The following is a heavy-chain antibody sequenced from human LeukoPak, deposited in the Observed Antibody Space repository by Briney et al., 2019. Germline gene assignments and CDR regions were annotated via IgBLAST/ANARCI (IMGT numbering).Heavy chain of an antibody. CDR1: GGSINGYY. CDR3: ARVTSVDTYHYYMDV. CDR2: IFYSGST. J-gene: IGHJ6*03. Sequence: SETLSLTCTVSGGSINGYYWSWIRQPPGKGLECLGYIFYSGSTNYNPSLKSRVTISVDTSKNQFSLKLSSVTAADTAVYYCARVTSVDTYHYYMDVWGKGTTVAVSS. D-gene: IGHD5-18*01. V-gene: IGHV4-59*13.